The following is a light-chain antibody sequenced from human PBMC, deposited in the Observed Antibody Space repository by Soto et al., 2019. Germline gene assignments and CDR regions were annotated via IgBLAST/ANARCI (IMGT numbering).Light chain of an antibody. V-gene: IGLV2-14*03. Sequence: QSALTQPASVSGSPGQSITISCTGSSSDVGTYTYVSWYQQHPGKAPKLMIYEVSNRPSGVSNRFSGSKSGNTASLTISGLQAEDEADYYCSSYTSSSTWVFGGGTQLTVL. J-gene: IGLJ3*02. CDR2: EVS. CDR1: SSDVGTYTY. CDR3: SSYTSSSTWV.